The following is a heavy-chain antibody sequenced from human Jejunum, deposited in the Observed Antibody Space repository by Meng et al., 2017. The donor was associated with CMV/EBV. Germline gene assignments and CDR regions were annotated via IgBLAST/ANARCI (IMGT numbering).Heavy chain of an antibody. D-gene: IGHD1-26*01. CDR2: IRYDGSDR. CDR3: AKDGTKYGMDV. CDR1: GFNFNINN. J-gene: IGHJ6*02. V-gene: IGHV3-30*02. Sequence: QVQVVELGGGVVQPGGSLRLSWAASGFNFNINNMHWVRQAPGKGLEWVAFIRYDGSDRWYAESMKGRFSISRDNSKNSLYLQMNSLGPDDTAIYYCAKDGTKYGMDVWGQGTMVTVSS.